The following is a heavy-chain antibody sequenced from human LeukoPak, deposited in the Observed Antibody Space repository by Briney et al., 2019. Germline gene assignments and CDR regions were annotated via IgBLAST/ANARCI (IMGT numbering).Heavy chain of an antibody. D-gene: IGHD4-17*01. CDR3: ARNHHYGDAVPLY. J-gene: IGHJ4*02. Sequence: SETLSLTCAVYGGSFSGYYWSWIRQPPGKGLEWIGEINHSGSTNYNPSLKSRVTISVDTSKNQFSLKLSSVTAADTAVYYCARNHHYGDAVPLYWGQGTLVTVSS. V-gene: IGHV4-34*01. CDR1: GGSFSGYY. CDR2: INHSGST.